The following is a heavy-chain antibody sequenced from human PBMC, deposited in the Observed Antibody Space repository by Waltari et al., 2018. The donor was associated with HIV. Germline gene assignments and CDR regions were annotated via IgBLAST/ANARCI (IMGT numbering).Heavy chain of an antibody. CDR3: TTDEVAGTVGCDY. Sequence: EVQLVESGGGLVKPGGSLRLSCAASGFTFSNAWMSWVRQAPGKGLEWVGSIKSKTDGGKTDDDAPVKGRFTISRDDSKNTLYLQMNSLKTEDTAVYYCTTDEVAGTVGCDYWGQGTLVTVSS. CDR2: IKSKTDGGKT. CDR1: GFTFSNAW. D-gene: IGHD6-19*01. J-gene: IGHJ4*02. V-gene: IGHV3-15*01.